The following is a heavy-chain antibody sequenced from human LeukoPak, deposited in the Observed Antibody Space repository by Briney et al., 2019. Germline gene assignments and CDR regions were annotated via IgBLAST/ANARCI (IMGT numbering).Heavy chain of an antibody. V-gene: IGHV3-23*01. CDR2: ISGSGGST. Sequence: AGGSLRLSCAASGFTFSSYAMSWVRQAPGKELEWVSAISGSGGSTYYADSVKGRFTISRDNSKNTLYLQMNSLRAEDTAVYYCAKGGSSGWYPDYWGQGTLVTVSS. D-gene: IGHD6-19*01. CDR1: GFTFSSYA. J-gene: IGHJ4*02. CDR3: AKGGSSGWYPDY.